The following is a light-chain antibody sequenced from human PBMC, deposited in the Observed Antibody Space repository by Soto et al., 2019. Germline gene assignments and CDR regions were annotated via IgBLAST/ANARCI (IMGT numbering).Light chain of an antibody. V-gene: IGKV3-20*01. CDR2: GAS. CDR3: QQYGSSPQT. J-gene: IGKJ1*01. Sequence: NVLTQSPGTLSLSPGERATLSCRASQSVIADYLAWYQQKPGQAPRLRIYGASSRATGIPDRFSGSGSGTDFTLTISRLEAEDSAVYYCQQYGSSPQTFGQGTQVEI. CDR1: QSVIADY.